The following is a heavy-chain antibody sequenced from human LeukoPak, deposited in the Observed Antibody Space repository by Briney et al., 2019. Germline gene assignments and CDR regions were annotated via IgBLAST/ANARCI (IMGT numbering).Heavy chain of an antibody. CDR2: ISSSSSYI. V-gene: IGHV3-21*01. CDR3: ARDLYGGYDSYVPDY. Sequence: GGSLRLSCAASGFTFSSYSMNWVRQAPGKGLEWVSSISSSSSYIYYADSVKGRLTISRDNAKNSLYLQMNSLRAEDTAVYYCARDLYGGYDSYVPDYWGQGTLVTVSS. J-gene: IGHJ4*02. CDR1: GFTFSSYS. D-gene: IGHD5-12*01.